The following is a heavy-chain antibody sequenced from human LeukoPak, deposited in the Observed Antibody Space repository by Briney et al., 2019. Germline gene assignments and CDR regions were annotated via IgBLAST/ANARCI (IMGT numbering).Heavy chain of an antibody. V-gene: IGHV4-59*01. Sequence: SETLSLTCTVSGGSISSYYWSWIRQPPGKGLEWIGYIYYSGSTNYNPSLKSRVTISVDTSKNQFSLKLSSVTAADTAVYYCARDHTKWFGEFSHGMDVWGKGTTVTVSS. CDR3: ARDHTKWFGEFSHGMDV. CDR2: IYYSGST. D-gene: IGHD3-10*01. CDR1: GGSISSYY. J-gene: IGHJ6*04.